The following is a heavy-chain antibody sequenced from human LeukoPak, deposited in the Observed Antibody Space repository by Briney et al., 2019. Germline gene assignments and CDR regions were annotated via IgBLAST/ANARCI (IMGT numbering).Heavy chain of an antibody. Sequence: ASVKVSCKASGYTFTSYGISWVRQAPGQGLEWMGWINPNSGGTNYAQKFQGRVTMTRDTSISTAYMELSRLRSDDTAVYYCARDDGYYYMDVWGKGTTVTVSS. V-gene: IGHV1-2*02. CDR3: ARDDGYYYMDV. J-gene: IGHJ6*03. CDR2: INPNSGGT. CDR1: GYTFTSYG.